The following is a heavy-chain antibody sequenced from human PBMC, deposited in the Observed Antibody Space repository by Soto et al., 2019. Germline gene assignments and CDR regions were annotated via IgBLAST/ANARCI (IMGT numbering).Heavy chain of an antibody. Sequence: QVQLVQSGTEVKKPGSSVKVSCKASGGAFSSYTINWERQAPGQGLEWMGGIIPIFGTANYAQKFQGRVTFTADTSTNTAFMELNSLRSNDTAVYYCSRDAIAAAGTNDWGQGTLVTVSS. V-gene: IGHV1-69*06. CDR2: IIPIFGTA. CDR1: GGAFSSYT. CDR3: SRDAIAAAGTND. D-gene: IGHD6-13*01. J-gene: IGHJ4*02.